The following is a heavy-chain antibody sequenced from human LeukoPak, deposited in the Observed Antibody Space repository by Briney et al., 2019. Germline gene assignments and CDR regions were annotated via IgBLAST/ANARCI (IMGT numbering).Heavy chain of an antibody. J-gene: IGHJ3*02. CDR1: RFTVSSNY. V-gene: IGHV3-66*02. Sequence: GGSLRLSSAASRFTVSSNYMSWVRQAPGKGLEWVSVIHSGGSTYYADSVKGRFTISRDNPKNTLYLQMNSLRAEDTAVYYCARSYYDSSGYYPGAFDIWGQGTMVTVSS. D-gene: IGHD3-22*01. CDR2: IHSGGST. CDR3: ARSYYDSSGYYPGAFDI.